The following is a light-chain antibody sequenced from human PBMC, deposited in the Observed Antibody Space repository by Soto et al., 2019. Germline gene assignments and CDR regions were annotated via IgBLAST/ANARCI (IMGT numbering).Light chain of an antibody. V-gene: IGLV2-8*01. CDR2: EVS. Sequence: QSALTQPPSASGSPGQSVTISCIGTSSDVGGYNYVSWYQQHPGQAPKLMIYEVSKRPSGVPDRFSGSKSGNTASLTVSGLQAEDDADYYCSSYAASNNVGVFGGGTKLTVL. J-gene: IGLJ2*01. CDR3: SSYAASNNVGV. CDR1: SSDVGGYNY.